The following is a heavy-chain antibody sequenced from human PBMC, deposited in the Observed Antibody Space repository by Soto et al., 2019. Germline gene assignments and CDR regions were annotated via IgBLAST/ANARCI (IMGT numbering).Heavy chain of an antibody. CDR2: MNPNSGST. CDR1: GYTFTNYD. D-gene: IGHD6-19*01. J-gene: IGHJ4*02. CDR3: ARGGPVTGHDFDY. Sequence: QVQLMQSGAEVKKLGASAKVSCKASGYTFTNYDITWVRQAPGQGLEWMGWMNPNSGSTAYAQKFQGRVTMTRNTSISTAYMELSSLRSEDAAVYYCARGGPVTGHDFDYWGQGTLVALSS. V-gene: IGHV1-8*02.